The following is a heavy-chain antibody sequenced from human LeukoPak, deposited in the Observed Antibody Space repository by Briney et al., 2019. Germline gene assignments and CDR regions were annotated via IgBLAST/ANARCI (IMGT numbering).Heavy chain of an antibody. CDR2: INWNGGST. V-gene: IGHV3-20*04. CDR3: AKGRRQWLTPYYFDY. D-gene: IGHD6-19*01. J-gene: IGHJ4*02. Sequence: SGGSLRLSCAASGFTFDDYGMSWVRQAPGKGLEWVSGINWNGGSTGYADSVKGRFTISRDNAKNSLYLQMNSLRAEDMALYYCAKGRRQWLTPYYFDYWGQGTLVTVSS. CDR1: GFTFDDYG.